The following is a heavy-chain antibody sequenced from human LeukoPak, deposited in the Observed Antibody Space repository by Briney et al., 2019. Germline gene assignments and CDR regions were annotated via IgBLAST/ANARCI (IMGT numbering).Heavy chain of an antibody. Sequence: SETLSLTCNVSGGSISINSYYWGWIRQPPGKGLEYIGSIYYSGSTYYNPSLKSRVTISVDTSKNQFSVTLSSVTAADKAVYYCARNRTITGMTAVRAAFDIWGQGTMVTVSS. D-gene: IGHD1-20*01. V-gene: IGHV4-39*01. J-gene: IGHJ3*02. CDR1: GGSISINSYY. CDR2: IYYSGST. CDR3: ARNRTITGMTAVRAAFDI.